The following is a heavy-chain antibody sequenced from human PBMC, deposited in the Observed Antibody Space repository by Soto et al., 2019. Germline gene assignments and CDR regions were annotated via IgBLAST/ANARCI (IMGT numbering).Heavy chain of an antibody. CDR1: GGSISSGDYY. CDR3: ARARNYYDSSGYYPDWYFDL. D-gene: IGHD3-22*01. V-gene: IGHV4-30-4*01. Sequence: SETLSLTCTVSGGSISSGDYYWSWIRQPPGKGLEWIGYIYYSGSTYYNPSLKSRVTISVDTSKNQFSLKLSSVTAADTAVYYCARARNYYDSSGYYPDWYFDLWGRGTLVTVSS. J-gene: IGHJ2*01. CDR2: IYYSGST.